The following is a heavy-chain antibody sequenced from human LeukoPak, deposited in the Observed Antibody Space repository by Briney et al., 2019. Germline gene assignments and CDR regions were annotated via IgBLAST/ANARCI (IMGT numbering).Heavy chain of an antibody. CDR3: ARDYYDSSGYTPFVY. V-gene: IGHV3-7*01. J-gene: IGHJ4*02. Sequence: GGSLRLSCAASGFTLSSYWTGWVRQAPGKGLEWVVNIKKDGREKYYVDSVKGRFTISRDNAKNSLYLQMNSLRAEDTAVYYCARDYYDSSGYTPFVYWGQGTLVTVSS. D-gene: IGHD3-22*01. CDR1: GFTLSSYW. CDR2: IKKDGREK.